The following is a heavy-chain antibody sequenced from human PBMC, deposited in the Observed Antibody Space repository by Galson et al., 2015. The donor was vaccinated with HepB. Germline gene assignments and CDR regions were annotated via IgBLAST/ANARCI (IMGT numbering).Heavy chain of an antibody. Sequence: SLRLSCAASGFTVRSNYMSWVRQAPGKGLEWVSVIYSGGSPYYADSVKGRFTVSTNNSKNTMYLQMNSLRAEDTAVYYCAREAGDFWSGPTPNDAFDIWGQGTMVTVSS. CDR3: AREAGDFWSGPTPNDAFDI. J-gene: IGHJ3*02. CDR1: GFTVRSNY. V-gene: IGHV3-66*02. CDR2: IYSGGSP. D-gene: IGHD3-3*01.